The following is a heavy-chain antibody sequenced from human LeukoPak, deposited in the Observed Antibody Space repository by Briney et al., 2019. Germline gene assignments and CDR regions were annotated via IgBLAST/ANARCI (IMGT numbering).Heavy chain of an antibody. CDR3: ARGEFDFWSGYYREARNWFDP. D-gene: IGHD3-3*01. CDR2: IYYSGST. J-gene: IGHJ5*02. V-gene: IGHV4-59*11. CDR1: GGSLSSHY. Sequence: PSETLSLTCTVSGGSLSSHYWSWIRQPRGKGLEWIGYIYYSGSTNYNPSLKSRVTISVDTSKNQFSLKLSSVTAADTAVYYCARGEFDFWSGYYREARNWFDPWGQGTLVTVSS.